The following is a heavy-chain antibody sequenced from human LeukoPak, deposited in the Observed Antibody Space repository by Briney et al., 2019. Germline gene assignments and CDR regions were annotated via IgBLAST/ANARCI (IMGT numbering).Heavy chain of an antibody. Sequence: PSETLSLTCAVSGYSISSGYYWGWIRQPPGKGLEWIGSIYHSGSTYYNPSLKSRVTISIDTSKNQFSLKLSSVTVADTAVYYCARHAYCSSTSCYPDFDYWGQGTLVTVSS. J-gene: IGHJ4*02. CDR2: IYHSGST. CDR3: ARHAYCSSTSCYPDFDY. V-gene: IGHV4-38-2*01. D-gene: IGHD2-2*01. CDR1: GYSISSGYY.